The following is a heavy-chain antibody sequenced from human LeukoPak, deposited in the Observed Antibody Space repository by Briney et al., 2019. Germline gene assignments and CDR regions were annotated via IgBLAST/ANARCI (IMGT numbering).Heavy chain of an antibody. CDR3: AKDQGYCSGGSCYENWFDP. CDR1: GFTFSSYG. Sequence: QPGGSLRLSCAASGFTFSSYGMHWVRQAPGKGLEWVAFIRYDGSNKYYADSVKGRFTISRDNSKNTLYLQMNSLRAEDTAAYYCAKDQGYCSGGSCYENWFDPWGQGTLVTVSS. V-gene: IGHV3-30*02. CDR2: IRYDGSNK. D-gene: IGHD2-15*01. J-gene: IGHJ5*02.